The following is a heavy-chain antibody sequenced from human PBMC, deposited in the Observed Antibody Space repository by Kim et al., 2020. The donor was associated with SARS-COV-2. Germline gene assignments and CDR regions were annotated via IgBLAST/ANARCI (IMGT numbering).Heavy chain of an antibody. CDR1: GGSISSSSYY. V-gene: IGHV4-39*01. J-gene: IGHJ4*02. CDR3: ARSFLWFGELLPPSWVSFYFDY. Sequence: SETLSLTCTVSGGSISSSSYYWGWIRQPPGKGLEWIGSIYYSGSTYYNPSLKSRVTISVDTSKNQFSLKLSSVTAADTAVYYCARSFLWFGELLPPSWVSFYFDYGGQGTLVTVSS. D-gene: IGHD3-10*01. CDR2: IYYSGST.